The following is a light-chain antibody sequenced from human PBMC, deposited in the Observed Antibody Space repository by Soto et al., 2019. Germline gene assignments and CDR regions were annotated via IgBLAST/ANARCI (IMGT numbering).Light chain of an antibody. CDR2: GAS. CDR3: QQYGSSPGT. V-gene: IGKV3-20*01. J-gene: IGKJ1*01. CDR1: QSVNNNY. Sequence: EIVMTQSPATLSVSPGERATLSCRASQSVNNNYLAWYQQRPGQAPRLLIFGASIRDTGIPDRFSGSGSGTDFTLTISRLEPEDFAVYYCQQYGSSPGTFGQGTKVDIK.